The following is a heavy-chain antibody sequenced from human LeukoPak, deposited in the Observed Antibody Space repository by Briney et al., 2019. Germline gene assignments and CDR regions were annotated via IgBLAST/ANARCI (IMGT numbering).Heavy chain of an antibody. J-gene: IGHJ4*02. CDR3: ARARGSSSPSSHFDY. V-gene: IGHV4-39*07. D-gene: IGHD6-6*01. Sequence: SETLSLTCTVSGGSISSSSYYWGWIRQPPGKGLEWIGSIYYTGSTYYNPSLKSRVTISIDTSKNQFSLKLSSVTAADTAVYYCARARGSSSPSSHFDYWGQGTLVTVSS. CDR2: IYYTGST. CDR1: GGSISSSSYY.